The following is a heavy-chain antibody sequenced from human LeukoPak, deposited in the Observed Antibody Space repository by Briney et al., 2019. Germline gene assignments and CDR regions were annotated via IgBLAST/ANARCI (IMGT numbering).Heavy chain of an antibody. CDR3: ARSQAGQQLSSCDS. V-gene: IGHV7-4-1*01. CDR2: ISTYTGNP. J-gene: IGHJ4*02. Sequence: ASVQVSCKASGYDFKIHAVNWVRQAPGQGLGWLGWISTYTGNPAYAQDFTGRFVFSLDTSVNTAYLQIASLRADDTAIYYCARSQAGQQLSSCDSWGQGTLVTVSS. CDR1: GYDFKIHA. D-gene: IGHD1-1*01.